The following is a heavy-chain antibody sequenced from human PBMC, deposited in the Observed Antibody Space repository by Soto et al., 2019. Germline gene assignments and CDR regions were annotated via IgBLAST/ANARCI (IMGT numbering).Heavy chain of an antibody. Sequence: QVQLQESGPGLVKPSGTLSLTCAVSGGSIISNNWWNWVRQPPGKGLEWIGEIYQSGNANYNPSLKSRVTISVDKSKNQFSLNLTFVTAADTAVYYCARGSSGWPDFDSWGQGTLVAVSS. D-gene: IGHD6-25*01. J-gene: IGHJ4*02. CDR3: ARGSSGWPDFDS. CDR1: GGSIISNNW. CDR2: IYQSGNA. V-gene: IGHV4-4*02.